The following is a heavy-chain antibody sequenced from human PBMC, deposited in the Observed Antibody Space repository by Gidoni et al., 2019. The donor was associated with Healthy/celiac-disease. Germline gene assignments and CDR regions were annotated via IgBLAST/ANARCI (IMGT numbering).Heavy chain of an antibody. V-gene: IGHV4-59*01. CDR2: IYYSGST. CDR3: ARDRGSYLGRWFDP. CDR1: GGSMSSYY. Sequence: QVQLQEQCPGLVQPSATLSPPCTVLGGSMSSYYCSWIRQPPGKGLEGIGYIYYSGSTNYNPSLKSRVTISVDTAKNQFTTKLSSVTAADTAVYYCARDRGSYLGRWFDPWGQGTLVTVSS. J-gene: IGHJ5*02. D-gene: IGHD1-26*01.